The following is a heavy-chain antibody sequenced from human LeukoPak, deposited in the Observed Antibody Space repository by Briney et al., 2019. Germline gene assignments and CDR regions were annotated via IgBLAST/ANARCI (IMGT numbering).Heavy chain of an antibody. V-gene: IGHV1-18*01. D-gene: IGHD3-22*01. CDR1: GYTFTSYG. CDR3: ATGYYYDSSGYYYSHNWFDP. CDR2: ISAYNGNT. Sequence: ASVKVSCKASGYTFTSYGISWVRQAPGQGLEWMGWISAYNGNTNYAQKFQGRVTMTEDTSTDTAYMELSSLRSEDTAVYYCATGYYYDSSGYYYSHNWFDPWGQGTLVTVSS. J-gene: IGHJ5*02.